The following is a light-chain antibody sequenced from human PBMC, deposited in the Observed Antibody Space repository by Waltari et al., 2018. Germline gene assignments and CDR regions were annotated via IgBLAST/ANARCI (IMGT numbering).Light chain of an antibody. V-gene: IGKV2-28*01. CDR2: MVS. J-gene: IGKJ1*01. CDR3: MQARQTPWT. Sequence: EIVMTQSPLSLPVTPGEPASVSCRSSQSLLHSIGYTFLDWYVHKPGQSRQLLISMVSNRASGVPDRFSGSGSGTDFTLEISRVEAEDVGVYYCMQARQTPWTFGQGTKVEIK. CDR1: QSLLHSIGYTF.